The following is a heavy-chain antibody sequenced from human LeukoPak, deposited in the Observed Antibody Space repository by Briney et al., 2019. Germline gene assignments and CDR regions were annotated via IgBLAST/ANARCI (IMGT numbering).Heavy chain of an antibody. CDR1: ARSISISSYY. D-gene: IGHD3-22*01. Sequence: PSQTLSLTCTVSARSISISSYYSGWIRQPPGKGLELIGSIYYSGITYYNPSLKSRVTISVDTSNNHFSLKLSSVTAADTAVYYCAIYYDSSGYYQGYFDLWGRGTLVTVSS. J-gene: IGHJ2*01. V-gene: IGHV4-39*02. CDR3: AIYYDSSGYYQGYFDL. CDR2: IYYSGIT.